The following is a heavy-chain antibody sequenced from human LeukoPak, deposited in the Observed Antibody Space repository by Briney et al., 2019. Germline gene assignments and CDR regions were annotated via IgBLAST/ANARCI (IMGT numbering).Heavy chain of an antibody. Sequence: ASVKVSCKASGYTFTSYGISWVRQAPGQGLEWMGWISAGNTNYAQKLQGRVTMTTDTSTSTAYMELRSLRSDDTAVYYCARVVGATTSRRKFDYWGQGTLVTVSS. V-gene: IGHV1-18*01. CDR3: ARVVGATTSRRKFDY. D-gene: IGHD1-26*01. CDR1: GYTFTSYG. J-gene: IGHJ4*02. CDR2: ISAGNT.